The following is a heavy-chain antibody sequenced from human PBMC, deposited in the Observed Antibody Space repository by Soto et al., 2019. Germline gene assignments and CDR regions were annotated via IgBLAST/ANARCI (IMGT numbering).Heavy chain of an antibody. D-gene: IGHD1-1*01. CDR1: GFTFSDYY. V-gene: IGHV3-11*01. CDR2: ISSSGSTI. Sequence: GGSLRLSCAASGFTFSDYYMSWIRQAPGKGLEWVSYISSSGSTIYYADSVKGRFTISRDNAKNSLYLQMNSLRAEDTAVYYCARDKKWGNWNDRYYDAFDIWGQGTMVTVSS. J-gene: IGHJ3*02. CDR3: ARDKKWGNWNDRYYDAFDI.